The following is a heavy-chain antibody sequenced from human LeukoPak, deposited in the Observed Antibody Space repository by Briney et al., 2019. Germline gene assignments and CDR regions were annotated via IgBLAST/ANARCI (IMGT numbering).Heavy chain of an antibody. D-gene: IGHD1-26*01. CDR1: GFTFSSYW. J-gene: IGHJ4*02. CDR3: ANQQDSGSYWGAIDY. Sequence: PGGSLRLSCSASGFTFSSYWMNWVRQAPGKGLEWVANIKQDGSEKYYVDSVKGRSTISRDNAKNSLYLQMNSLRDEDTAVYYCANQQDSGSYWGAIDYWGQGTLVTVSS. V-gene: IGHV3-7*02. CDR2: IKQDGSEK.